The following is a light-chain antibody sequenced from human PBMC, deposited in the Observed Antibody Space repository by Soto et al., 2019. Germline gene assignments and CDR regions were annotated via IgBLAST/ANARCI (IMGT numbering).Light chain of an antibody. J-gene: IGKJ1*01. Sequence: DIQMPQSKSSLSASVGDRVTITCRASQSITTYLNWYQQTSGEAPKLLIYAAARLQTGVPSRFSGSGSGTDFTLTISSLQPEDFATYYCQQAYGAPPTFGQGTKVDI. CDR2: AAA. CDR1: QSITTY. V-gene: IGKV1-39*01. CDR3: QQAYGAPPT.